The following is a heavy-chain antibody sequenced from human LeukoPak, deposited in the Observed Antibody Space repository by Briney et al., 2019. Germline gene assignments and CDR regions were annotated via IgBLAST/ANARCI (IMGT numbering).Heavy chain of an antibody. Sequence: GGSLRLSCGASGFTFTSSAMAWVRQAPGKGLEWVSAISSGGTPYYAASVRGRFIISRDTSTNTLYLQVKSLTAEDTAVYYCAKPEVGVASIDCWGQGTLVTVSS. J-gene: IGHJ4*02. CDR3: AKPEVGVASIDC. CDR2: ISSGGTP. CDR1: GFTFTSSA. D-gene: IGHD2-2*01. V-gene: IGHV3-23*01.